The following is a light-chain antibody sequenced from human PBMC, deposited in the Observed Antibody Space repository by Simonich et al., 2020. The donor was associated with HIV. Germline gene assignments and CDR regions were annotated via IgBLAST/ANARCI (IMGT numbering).Light chain of an antibody. CDR1: QSVSSY. CDR3: QQRSNFFT. Sequence: EIVLTQSPVTLSLSPGERATLSCRASQSVSSYLAWYQQKPGQAPRLLSYYASNKATGIPARFSGSGSGTDFTLTISSLEPEDFAVYYCQQRSNFFTFGPGTKVDIK. V-gene: IGKV3-11*01. CDR2: YAS. J-gene: IGKJ3*01.